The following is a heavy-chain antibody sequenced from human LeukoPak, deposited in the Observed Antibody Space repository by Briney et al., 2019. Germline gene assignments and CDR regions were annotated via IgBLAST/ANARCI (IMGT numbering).Heavy chain of an antibody. D-gene: IGHD6-19*01. J-gene: IGHJ4*02. CDR1: GFTFSSHA. CDR2: ISSNGGST. V-gene: IGHV3-23*01. Sequence: GGSLRLSCAAAGFTFSSHAMSSVRQALGKGLEWVSGISSNGGSTDYADSVKGRFTISRDNSKNTLYLQMNSLRAEDAAVYYCATRGYSSGWYQYYFDYWGQGTLVTVSS. CDR3: ATRGYSSGWYQYYFDY.